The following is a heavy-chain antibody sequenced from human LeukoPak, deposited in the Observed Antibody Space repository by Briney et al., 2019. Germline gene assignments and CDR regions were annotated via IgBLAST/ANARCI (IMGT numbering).Heavy chain of an antibody. Sequence: GGSLRLSCAASGFTFSTYWMTWVRQAPGKGLEWVANIKEDGSREYYVDSVKGRFTISRDNAKNSLYLQMDSLTAEDTAVYYCARDSPGYGAYVTWGQGTLVSVSS. CDR3: ARDSPGYGAYVT. D-gene: IGHD5-12*01. V-gene: IGHV3-7*01. CDR2: IKEDGSRE. CDR1: GFTFSTYW. J-gene: IGHJ1*01.